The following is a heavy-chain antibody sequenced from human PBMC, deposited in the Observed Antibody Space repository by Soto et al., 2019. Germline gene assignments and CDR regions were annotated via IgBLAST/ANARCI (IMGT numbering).Heavy chain of an antibody. CDR2: IYSKAGTI. CDR3: ARDIDLDSDY. D-gene: IGHD2-15*01. J-gene: IGHJ4*02. V-gene: IGHV1-18*01. CDR1: GYIFNNFG. Sequence: QVQLVQSGAEVQKPGASVKVSCKTSGYIFNNFGITWVRQAPGLGLEWLGWIYSKAGTINFAQKFQGRVTMTTDTSTSTAYMELRSLTFDDAAVYFCARDIDLDSDYCGQGTLVPVS.